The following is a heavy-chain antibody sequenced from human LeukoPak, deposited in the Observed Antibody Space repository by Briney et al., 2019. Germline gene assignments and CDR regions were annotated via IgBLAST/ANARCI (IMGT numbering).Heavy chain of an antibody. Sequence: SQTLSLTCTVSGGSISSGGYYWSWIRQHPGKGLGWIGYIYYSGSTYYNPSLKSRVTISVDTSKNQFSLKLSSVTAADTVFFFKQKTAYEILTGSNWFDPWGQGTLVTVSS. CDR3: QKTAYEILTGSNWFDP. D-gene: IGHD3-9*01. CDR2: IYYSGST. CDR1: GGSISSGGYY. J-gene: IGHJ5*02. V-gene: IGHV4-31*03.